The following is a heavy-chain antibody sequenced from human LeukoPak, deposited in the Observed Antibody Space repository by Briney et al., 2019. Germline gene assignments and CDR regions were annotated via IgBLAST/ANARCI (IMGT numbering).Heavy chain of an antibody. V-gene: IGHV3-23*01. Sequence: GGSLRLSCAASGFTFSSYWMSWVRQAPGKGLEWVSAISGSGGGTYYADSVKGRFTISRDNSKNTLYLQMNSLRAEDTAVYYCAKSAIVVVVAAHFDYWGQGTLVTVSS. CDR1: GFTFSSYW. CDR3: AKSAIVVVVAAHFDY. D-gene: IGHD2-15*01. CDR2: ISGSGGGT. J-gene: IGHJ4*02.